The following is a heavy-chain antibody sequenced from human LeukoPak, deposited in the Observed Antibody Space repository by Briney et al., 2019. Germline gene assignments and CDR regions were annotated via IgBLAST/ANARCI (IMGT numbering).Heavy chain of an antibody. D-gene: IGHD2-15*01. CDR1: GGSISSYY. CDR2: IYYSGST. V-gene: IGHV4-59*12. Sequence: SETLSLTCTVSGGSISSYYWSWIRQPPGKGLEWIGYIYYSGSTYYNPSLKSRVTISVDTSKNQFSLKLSSVTAADTAVYYCARGGDIVVDSAAFDIWGQGTMVTVSS. J-gene: IGHJ3*02. CDR3: ARGGDIVVDSAAFDI.